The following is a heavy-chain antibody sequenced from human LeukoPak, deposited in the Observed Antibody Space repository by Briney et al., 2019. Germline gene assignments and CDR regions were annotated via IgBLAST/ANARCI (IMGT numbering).Heavy chain of an antibody. CDR2: IRSDEINK. J-gene: IGHJ4*02. CDR1: GFTFSNYW. CDR3: AKGRSDFDY. V-gene: IGHV3-30*02. Sequence: GGSLRLSCAASGFTFSNYWMSWVRQAPGKGLEWVAFIRSDEINKYYTDSVKGRFTISRDNSKNTLYLQMNSLRVEDTAVYYCAKGRSDFDYWGPGILVTVSS.